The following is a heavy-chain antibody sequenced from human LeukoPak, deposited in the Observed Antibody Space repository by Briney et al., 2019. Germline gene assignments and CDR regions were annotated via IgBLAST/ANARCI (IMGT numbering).Heavy chain of an antibody. V-gene: IGHV3-11*04. CDR2: ISSSSSTI. CDR3: ARGDYGDYDFDY. D-gene: IGHD4-17*01. Sequence: GGSLRLSCAASGLTFSDEYMSWIRQAPGKGLEWVSYISSSSSTIYYADSVKGRFTISRDNAKNSLYLQMNGLRAKDTAVYYCARGDYGDYDFDYWGQGTLVTVSS. J-gene: IGHJ4*02. CDR1: GLTFSDEY.